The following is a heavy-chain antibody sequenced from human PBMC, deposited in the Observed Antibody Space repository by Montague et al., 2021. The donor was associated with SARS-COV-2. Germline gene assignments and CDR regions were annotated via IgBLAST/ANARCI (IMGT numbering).Heavy chain of an antibody. CDR3: ARDSPVVITMSSWKYYGMDV. V-gene: IGHV4-61*02. CDR1: GGSISSGKYY. J-gene: IGHJ6*02. Sequence: TLSLTCTVSGGSISSGKYYWSWIRQPAGKGLEWIGRMYTSGSTNYNPSLKSRVTISVDTSKNQFSLKLRSVTAADTAVYYCARDSPVVITMSSWKYYGMDVWGQGTTVTVSS. CDR2: MYTSGST. D-gene: IGHD3-22*01.